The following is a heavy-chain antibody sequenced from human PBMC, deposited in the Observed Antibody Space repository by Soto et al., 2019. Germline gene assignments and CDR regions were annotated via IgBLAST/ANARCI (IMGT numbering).Heavy chain of an antibody. Sequence: EVQLLESGGGVVQPGGSLRLSCAASGFTFNNYALNWVRQAPGKGLEWVSSISGTGGSTFYAGSAKGRFTISRDNSKNTLFLQMNGLRAEDTAVYYCAKVTKRAAAGRYEYYKYGMDVWGQGTTVTVSS. CDR3: AKVTKRAAAGRYEYYKYGMDV. CDR2: ISGTGGST. D-gene: IGHD6-13*01. CDR1: GFTFNNYA. J-gene: IGHJ6*02. V-gene: IGHV3-23*01.